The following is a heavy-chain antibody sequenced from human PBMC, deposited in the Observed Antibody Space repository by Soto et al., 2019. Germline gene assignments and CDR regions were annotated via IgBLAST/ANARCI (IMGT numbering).Heavy chain of an antibody. CDR3: ARGVRGASIAAAGPCFDY. J-gene: IGHJ4*02. Sequence: GGSLRLSCAASGFTVSSNYMSWVRQAPGKGLEWVSVIYSGGSTYYADSVKGRFTISRDNSKNTLYPQMNSLRAEDTAVYYCARGVRGASIAAAGPCFDYWGQGTLVTVYS. CDR2: IYSGGST. D-gene: IGHD6-13*01. V-gene: IGHV3-53*01. CDR1: GFTVSSNY.